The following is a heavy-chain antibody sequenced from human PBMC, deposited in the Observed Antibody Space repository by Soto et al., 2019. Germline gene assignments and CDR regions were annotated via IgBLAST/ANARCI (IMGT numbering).Heavy chain of an antibody. CDR1: GFTFSSYS. CDR2: ISSSSSTI. J-gene: IGHJ6*02. V-gene: IGHV3-48*02. CDR3: ARDGVSAAGYIYYYYGMDV. D-gene: IGHD6-13*01. Sequence: GGSLRLSCAASGFTFSSYSMNWVRQAPGKGLEWVSYISSSSSTIYYADSVKGRFTISRDNAKNSLYLQMNSLRDEDTAVYYCARDGVSAAGYIYYYYGMDVWGQGTTVTVSS.